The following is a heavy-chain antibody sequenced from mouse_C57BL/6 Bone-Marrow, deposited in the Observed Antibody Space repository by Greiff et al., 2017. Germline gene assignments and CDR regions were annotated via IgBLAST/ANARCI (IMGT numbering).Heavy chain of an antibody. Sequence: EVQVVESGGDLVKPGGSLKLSCAASGFTFSSYGMSWVRQTPDKRLEWVATISSGGSYTYYPDSVKGRFTIARDNAKNTLYLQMSSLKSEDTAMYYCARQDTTVPQLAYWGQGTLVTVSA. D-gene: IGHD1-1*01. CDR1: GFTFSSYG. J-gene: IGHJ3*01. CDR3: ARQDTTVPQLAY. V-gene: IGHV5-6*01. CDR2: ISSGGSYT.